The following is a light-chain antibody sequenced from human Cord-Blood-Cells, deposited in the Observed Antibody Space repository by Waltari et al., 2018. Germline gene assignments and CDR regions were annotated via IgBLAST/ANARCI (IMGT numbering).Light chain of an antibody. CDR1: SSDVGGYNY. CDR3: CSYAGSYTLEV. V-gene: IGLV2-11*01. Sequence: GTSSDVGGYNYVSWYQQHPGKAPKLMIYDVSKRPSGVPDRFSGSKSGNTASLTISGLQAEDEADYYCCSYAGSYTLEVFGGGTKLTVL. J-gene: IGLJ2*01. CDR2: DVS.